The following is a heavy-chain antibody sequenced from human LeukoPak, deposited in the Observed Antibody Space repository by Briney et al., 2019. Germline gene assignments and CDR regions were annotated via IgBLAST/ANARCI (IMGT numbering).Heavy chain of an antibody. Sequence: GESLKISCKASGYSFINYWIGWVRQIPGKGLDWMGIIYPGDSDTRYSPSFQGQVTISADKSISTAYLQWSSLKASDTAMYYCAKSYSGSLYSPPGDYWGQGTLVTVSS. J-gene: IGHJ4*02. CDR3: AKSYSGSLYSPPGDY. CDR1: GYSFINYW. V-gene: IGHV5-51*01. D-gene: IGHD1-26*01. CDR2: IYPGDSDT.